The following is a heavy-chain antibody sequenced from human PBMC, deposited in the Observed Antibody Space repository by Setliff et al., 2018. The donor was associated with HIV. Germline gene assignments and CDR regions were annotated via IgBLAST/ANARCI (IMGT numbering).Heavy chain of an antibody. CDR3: ARTSYYYNFWSGGPDYFDY. D-gene: IGHD3-3*01. J-gene: IGHJ4*02. CDR1: GFTSSAYA. V-gene: IGHV3-23*01. CDR2: TTSNGRTT. Sequence: PGGSLRLSCAASGFTSSAYAMTWVRRAPGKGLEWVSATTSNGRTTDYAESVRGRFTLSRDNSRNTLYLHMTSLRAEDTAIYYCARTSYYYNFWSGGPDYFDYWGQGTLVTVSS.